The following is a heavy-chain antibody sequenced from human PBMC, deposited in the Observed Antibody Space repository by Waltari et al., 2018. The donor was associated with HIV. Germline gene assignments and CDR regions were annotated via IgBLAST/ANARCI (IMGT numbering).Heavy chain of an antibody. J-gene: IGHJ4*02. CDR3: ARGRYYDSSGYYYYYFDY. D-gene: IGHD3-22*01. V-gene: IGHV4-30-2*01. Sequence: WIRQPPGKGLEWIGYIYHSGSTYYNPSLKSRVTISVDRSKNQLSLKLSSVTAADTAVYYCARGRYYDSSGYYYYYFDYWGQGTLVTVSS. CDR2: IYHSGST.